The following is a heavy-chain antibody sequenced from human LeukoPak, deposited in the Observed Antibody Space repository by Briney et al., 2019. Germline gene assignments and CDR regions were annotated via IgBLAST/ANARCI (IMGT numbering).Heavy chain of an antibody. Sequence: PSETLSLTCTVSGGSISSGGYYWSWIRQPPGKGLEWIGNIYHSGSSYYNPSLKSRVTISVDRSKNQFSLKLSSVTAADTAVYYCARDLKDSSSSPNFDYWGQGTLVTVSS. CDR1: GGSISSGGYY. D-gene: IGHD6-6*01. V-gene: IGHV4-30-2*01. CDR2: IYHSGSS. CDR3: ARDLKDSSSSPNFDY. J-gene: IGHJ4*02.